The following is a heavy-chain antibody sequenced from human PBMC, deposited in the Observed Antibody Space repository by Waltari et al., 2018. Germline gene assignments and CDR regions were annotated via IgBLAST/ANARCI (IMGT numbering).Heavy chain of an antibody. CDR1: NYSISSGYY. D-gene: IGHD3-10*01. V-gene: IGHV4-38-2*02. CDR2: MYHSGST. Sequence: QVQLQESGPGLVRPSETLSLTCTVSNYSISSGYYWAWIRQSPGKGLEWIGSMYHSGSTYYNPSLKSRVTISVDTSKNQFSLKLSSVTAADTAVYYCARDLWDRGDWYMDVWGKGTTVT. CDR3: ARDLWDRGDWYMDV. J-gene: IGHJ6*03.